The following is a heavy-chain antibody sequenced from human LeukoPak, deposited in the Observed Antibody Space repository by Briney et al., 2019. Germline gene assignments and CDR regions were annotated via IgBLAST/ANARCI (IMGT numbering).Heavy chain of an antibody. Sequence: GESLKISCKGSGYSFTSYWIGWVRQMPGKGLEWMGIIYPGDSDTRYSPSFQGQVTISADKSISTAYLQWSSQKASDTAMYYCARIPDGYCSSTSCPELYFDYWGQGTLVTVSS. CDR1: GYSFTSYW. CDR2: IYPGDSDT. V-gene: IGHV5-51*01. D-gene: IGHD2-2*01. CDR3: ARIPDGYCSSTSCPELYFDY. J-gene: IGHJ4*02.